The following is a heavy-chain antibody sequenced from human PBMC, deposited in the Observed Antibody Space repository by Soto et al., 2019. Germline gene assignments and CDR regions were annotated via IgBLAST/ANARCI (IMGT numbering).Heavy chain of an antibody. CDR3: ARDGGQYSSGWYGFDY. Sequence: ESGGGVVQPGRSLRLSCAASGFTFSSYGMHWVRQAPGKGLEWVAVIWYDGSNKYYADSVKGRFTISRDNSKNTLYLQMNSLRAEDTAVYYCARDGGQYSSGWYGFDYWGQGTLVTVSS. D-gene: IGHD6-19*01. CDR1: GFTFSSYG. V-gene: IGHV3-33*01. CDR2: IWYDGSNK. J-gene: IGHJ4*02.